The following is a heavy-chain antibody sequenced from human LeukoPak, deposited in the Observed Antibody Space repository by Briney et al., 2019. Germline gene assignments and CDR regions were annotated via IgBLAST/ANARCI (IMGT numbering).Heavy chain of an antibody. CDR1: GFTVSSNY. D-gene: IGHD5-12*01. J-gene: IGHJ4*02. CDR2: IYSGGST. Sequence: GGSLRLSCAASGFTVSSNYMSWVRQAPGKGLEWVSVIYSGGSTYYADSVKGRFTTTTDNSKNTLYLQTSSLRAEDTAVYYCARAGYEDLDYWGQGTLVTVSS. V-gene: IGHV3-66*02. CDR3: ARAGYEDLDY.